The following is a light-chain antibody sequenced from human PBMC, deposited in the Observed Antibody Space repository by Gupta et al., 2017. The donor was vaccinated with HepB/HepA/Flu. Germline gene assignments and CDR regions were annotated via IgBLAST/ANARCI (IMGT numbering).Light chain of an antibody. CDR2: RGS. J-gene: IGKJ2*01. CDR3: RQGKHWPYT. V-gene: IGKV2-30*01. Sequence: DVVVTQSPLSLPVTLGQPASISCRSTHSLIYSNGYTYLNWFYQRPGQSPRRLIYRGSNRDSGVPDRFSGSGSGNDFTLKISRVEAEDAGTYYCRQGKHWPYTFGQGTKLEIK. CDR1: HSLIYSNGYTY.